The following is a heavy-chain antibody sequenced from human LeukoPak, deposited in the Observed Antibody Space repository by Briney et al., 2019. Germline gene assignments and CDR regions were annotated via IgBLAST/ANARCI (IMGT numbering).Heavy chain of an antibody. J-gene: IGHJ5*02. V-gene: IGHV1-69*01. CDR2: IIPIFGTA. CDR1: GGTFSSYA. CDR3: ATDRGDRIRKSNWFDP. Sequence: SVKVSCEASGGTFSSYAISWVRQAPGQGLEWMGGIIPIFGTANYAQKFQGRVTITADESTSTAYMELSSLRSEDTAVYYCATDRGDRIRKSNWFDPWGQGTLVTVSS.